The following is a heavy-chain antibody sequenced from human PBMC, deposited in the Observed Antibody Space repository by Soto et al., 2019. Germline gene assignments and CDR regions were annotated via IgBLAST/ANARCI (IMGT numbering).Heavy chain of an antibody. CDR3: AKADIVVVPAAISDA. V-gene: IGHV3-23*01. CDR1: GFTLSRYA. D-gene: IGHD2-2*01. CDR2: ISGSGGST. J-gene: IGHJ6*04. Sequence: GGSLRLSCAASGFTLSRYAMSWVRQAPGKGLEWVSGISGSGGSTYNADSVKGRFTISRDNSKNTLYLQMNSLRAEDTAVYYCAKADIVVVPAAISDAWGKGTTVTVSS.